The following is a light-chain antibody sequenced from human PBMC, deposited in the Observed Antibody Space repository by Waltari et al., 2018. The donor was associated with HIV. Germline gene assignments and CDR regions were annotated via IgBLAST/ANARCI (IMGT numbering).Light chain of an antibody. Sequence: EIVLTQSPGTLPLSPGERATLFCRASESVSSSYLAWYQQKPGQAPRLLIYGASSRATGIPDRFSGSGSGTDFTLTISRLEPEDFAVYYCQQSGTSRRTFGQGTKVEIK. V-gene: IGKV3-20*01. CDR3: QQSGTSRRT. CDR2: GAS. CDR1: ESVSSSY. J-gene: IGKJ1*01.